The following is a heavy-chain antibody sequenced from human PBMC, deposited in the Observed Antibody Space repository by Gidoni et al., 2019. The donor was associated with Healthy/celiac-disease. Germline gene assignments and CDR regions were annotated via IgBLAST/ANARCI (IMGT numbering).Heavy chain of an antibody. CDR3: AHRQRGVTLDIVGHGAFDI. D-gene: IGHD2-2*03. J-gene: IGHJ3*02. CDR1: GFALSTSRVG. V-gene: IGHV2-5*02. Sequence: QITLKESGPTLVNPTQTLTLTCTFSGFALSTSRVGVGWIRQPPGKALEWLALIYWDDDKRSSPSLKSRLTITKDTSKNQLVLTMTNMDPVDTATYYCAHRQRGVTLDIVGHGAFDIWGQGTMVTVSS. CDR2: IYWDDDK.